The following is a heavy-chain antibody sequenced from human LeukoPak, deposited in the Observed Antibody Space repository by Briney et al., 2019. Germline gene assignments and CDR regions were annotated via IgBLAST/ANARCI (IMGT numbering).Heavy chain of an antibody. D-gene: IGHD3-22*01. V-gene: IGHV1-69*04. CDR3: ARTYYYDSSGYLGY. J-gene: IGHJ4*02. CDR2: IIPILGIA. Sequence: SVKVSCKASGGTFSSYAISWVRQAPGQGLDWMGRIIPILGIANYAQKFQGRVTITADKSTSTAYMELSSLRSEDTAVYYCARTYYYDSSGYLGYWGQGTLVTVSS. CDR1: GGTFSSYA.